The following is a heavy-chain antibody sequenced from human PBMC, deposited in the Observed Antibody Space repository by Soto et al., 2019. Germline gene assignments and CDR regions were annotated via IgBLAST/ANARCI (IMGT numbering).Heavy chain of an antibody. CDR1: GYTFTSYG. D-gene: IGHD6-13*01. CDR3: ARAYSSSLYGWFDP. V-gene: IGHV1-18*04. J-gene: IGHJ5*02. Sequence: ASVKVSCKXSGYTFTSYGISWVRQAPGQGLEWMGWISAYNGNTNYAQKLQGRVTMTTDTSTSTAYMELRSLRSDDTAVYYCARAYSSSLYGWFDPWGQGTLVTVSS. CDR2: ISAYNGNT.